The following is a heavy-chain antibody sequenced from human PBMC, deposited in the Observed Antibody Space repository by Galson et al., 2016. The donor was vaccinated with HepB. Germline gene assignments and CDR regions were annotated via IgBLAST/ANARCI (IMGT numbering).Heavy chain of an antibody. CDR3: TRETRWYFDL. J-gene: IGHJ2*01. Sequence: SLRLSCAVSGLDFSKYWMHWVRQTPGKGLVWVSRINAAGTATGYADSVKGRFTISRDDAKNTLYLQMNTLRVEDTAVYYCTRETRWYFDLWGRGTLLTVSS. CDR2: INAAGTAT. V-gene: IGHV3-74*01. CDR1: GLDFSKYW.